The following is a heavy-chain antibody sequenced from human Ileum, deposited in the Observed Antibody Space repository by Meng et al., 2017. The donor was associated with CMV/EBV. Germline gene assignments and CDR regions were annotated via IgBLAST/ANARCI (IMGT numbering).Heavy chain of an antibody. V-gene: IGHV4-4*07. J-gene: IGHJ5*02. CDR1: GGSISTYC. CDR3: ARRVREVRERSWENWLTP. Sequence: VSLRESGPGLVRPSETLPLICTVSGGSISTYCWNWIRQSAGKRLEWIGRICGTGTIQYNPSFKSRLTLSLDTSKSQFSLRLTSVTAADTAVYFCARRVREVRERSWENWLTPWGQGILVTVSS. D-gene: IGHD3-10*01. CDR2: ICGTGTI.